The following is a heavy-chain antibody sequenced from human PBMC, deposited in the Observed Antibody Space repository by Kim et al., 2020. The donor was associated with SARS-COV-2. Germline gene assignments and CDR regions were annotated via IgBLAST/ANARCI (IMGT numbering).Heavy chain of an antibody. Sequence: GGSLRLSCAASGFTFSIYAMHWVRQAPGKGLEWVAVISYDGSNKYYADSVKGRFTISRDNSKNTLYLQMNSLRAEDTAVYYCARDRGFLGVYTGYSSSWYVDAFDIWGQGTMVTVSS. D-gene: IGHD6-13*01. V-gene: IGHV3-30-3*01. CDR3: ARDRGFLGVYTGYSSSWYVDAFDI. J-gene: IGHJ3*02. CDR2: ISYDGSNK. CDR1: GFTFSIYA.